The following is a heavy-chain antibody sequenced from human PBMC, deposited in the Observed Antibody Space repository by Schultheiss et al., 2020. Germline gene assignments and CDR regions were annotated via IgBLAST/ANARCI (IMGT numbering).Heavy chain of an antibody. CDR3: ARDGTYYYGSGKASDYYYYGMDV. CDR2: IYSGGST. J-gene: IGHJ6*02. Sequence: ESLKISCAASGFTVSSNYMSWVRQAPGKGLEWVSVIYSGGSTYYADSVKGRFTISRDNSKNTLYLQMNSLRAEDTAVYYCARDGTYYYGSGKASDYYYYGMDVWGQGTTVTVSS. D-gene: IGHD3-10*01. V-gene: IGHV3-66*01. CDR1: GFTVSSNY.